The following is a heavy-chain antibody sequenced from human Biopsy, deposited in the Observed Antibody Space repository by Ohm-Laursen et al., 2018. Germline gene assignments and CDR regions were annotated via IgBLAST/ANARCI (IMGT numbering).Heavy chain of an antibody. Sequence: GSSVKVSCKVSGYTLTDISMHWVRQAPGQGLEWMGGFAPESDKIVYSQKFQGRVTMTEDTSTGTAYMELSSLRSEDTAVYYCAADINVWNVNYWGQGTQVTVSS. CDR2: FAPESDKI. J-gene: IGHJ4*02. CDR3: AADINVWNVNY. V-gene: IGHV1-24*01. CDR1: GYTLTDIS. D-gene: IGHD1-1*01.